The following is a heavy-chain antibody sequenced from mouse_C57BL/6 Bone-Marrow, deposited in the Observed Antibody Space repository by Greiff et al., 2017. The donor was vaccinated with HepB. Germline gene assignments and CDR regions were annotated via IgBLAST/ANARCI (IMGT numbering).Heavy chain of an antibody. V-gene: IGHV1-50*01. J-gene: IGHJ2*01. CDR3: ARGSLYESSHFDY. Sequence: VQLQQSGAELVKPGASVKLSCKASGYTFTSYWMQWVKQRPGQGLEWIGEIDPSDSYTNYNQKFKGKATLTVDTSSSTAYMQLSSLTSEDSAVYYCARGSLYESSHFDYWGQGTTLTVSS. CDR2: IDPSDSYT. CDR1: GYTFTSYW. D-gene: IGHD1-1*01.